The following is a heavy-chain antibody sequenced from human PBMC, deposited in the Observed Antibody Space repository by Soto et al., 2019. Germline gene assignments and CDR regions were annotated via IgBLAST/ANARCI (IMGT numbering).Heavy chain of an antibody. CDR3: ARVGSHYYSDY. V-gene: IGHV4-59*01. Sequence: SETLSLTCTVSGGSISSYYWSWIRQAPGKGLEWIGYIYYSGSTNYNPSLKSRVTISVDESTNQFSLKLSSVTAADTAVYYCARVGSHYYSDYWGQGTPVTVSS. CDR1: GGSISSYY. D-gene: IGHD3-16*01. J-gene: IGHJ4*02. CDR2: IYYSGST.